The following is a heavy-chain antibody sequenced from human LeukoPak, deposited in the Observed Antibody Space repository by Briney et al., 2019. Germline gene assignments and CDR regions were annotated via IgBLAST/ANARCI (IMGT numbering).Heavy chain of an antibody. CDR2: INHSGST. D-gene: IGHD2-2*01. CDR1: GGSFSGYY. Sequence: PSETLSLTCAVYGGSFSGYYWSWIRQPPGQGLEWIGEINHSGSTNYNPSLKSRVTISVDTSKNQFSLKLSPVTAADTAVYYCARGRGYCSSTSCYDFDYWGQGTLVTVSS. V-gene: IGHV4-34*01. J-gene: IGHJ4*02. CDR3: ARGRGYCSSTSCYDFDY.